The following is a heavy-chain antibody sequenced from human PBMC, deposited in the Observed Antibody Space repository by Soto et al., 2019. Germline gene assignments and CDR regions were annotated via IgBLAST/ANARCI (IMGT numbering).Heavy chain of an antibody. V-gene: IGHV1-69*01. CDR1: GGTFSSYA. CDR3: ARNEVPAPMFYYYYGMDV. D-gene: IGHD2-2*01. Sequence: QVQLVQSGAEVKKPGSSVKVSCKASGGTFSSYAISWVRQAPGQGLEWMGGIIPIFGTANYAQKFQGRVTITADESTSTAYMELSSLRSDDTAVYYCARNEVPAPMFYYYYGMDVWGQGTTVTVSS. CDR2: IIPIFGTA. J-gene: IGHJ6*02.